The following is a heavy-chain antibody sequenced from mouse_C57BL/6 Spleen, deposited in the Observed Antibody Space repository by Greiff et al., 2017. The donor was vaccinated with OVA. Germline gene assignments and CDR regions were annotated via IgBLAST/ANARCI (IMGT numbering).Heavy chain of an antibody. V-gene: IGHV8-8*01. Sequence: QVTLKVSGPGILQPSQTLSLTCSFSGFSLSTFGLGVGWIRQPSGKGLEWLAHIWWDDDKSYNPALKSRLTISKDTSKNQVFLKIANVDTADTATYYCARIAPHYGSSYDYFDYWGQGTTLTVSS. CDR2: IWWDDDK. D-gene: IGHD1-1*01. CDR1: GFSLSTFGLG. CDR3: ARIAPHYGSSYDYFDY. J-gene: IGHJ2*01.